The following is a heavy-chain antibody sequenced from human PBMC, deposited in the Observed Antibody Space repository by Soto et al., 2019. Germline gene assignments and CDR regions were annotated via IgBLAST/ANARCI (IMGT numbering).Heavy chain of an antibody. CDR3: ARGHSSRSSPNYYYSGMDV. J-gene: IGHJ6*01. CDR1: GGTFSSYA. CDR2: IIPIFGTA. D-gene: IGHD6-13*01. Sequence: SVKVSCKASGGTFSSYAISWVRQAPGQGLEWMGGIIPIFGTANYAQKFQGRVTITADESTSTAYMELSSLRSEDTAVYYCARGHSSRSSPNYYYSGMDVWGQGTTVTVSS. V-gene: IGHV1-69*13.